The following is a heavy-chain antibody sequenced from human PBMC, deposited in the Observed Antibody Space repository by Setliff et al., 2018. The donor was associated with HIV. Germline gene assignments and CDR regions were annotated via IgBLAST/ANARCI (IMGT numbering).Heavy chain of an antibody. J-gene: IGHJ3*01. Sequence: GESLKISCRGFGYSFGDYWIGWVRQRPGKGLEWMGIIFPADSDTRVSPSFQGQVSISADRSTYAAFLQWTSLKASDTGMYFCARHRVDTSMLVVKSPGAFDLWGQGTLVTVSS. CDR2: IFPADSDT. CDR1: GYSFGDYW. D-gene: IGHD3-22*01. V-gene: IGHV5-51*01. CDR3: ARHRVDTSMLVVKSPGAFDL.